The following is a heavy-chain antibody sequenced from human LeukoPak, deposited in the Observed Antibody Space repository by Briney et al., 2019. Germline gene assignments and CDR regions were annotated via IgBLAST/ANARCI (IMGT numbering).Heavy chain of an antibody. CDR1: GGSFSGYY. CDR3: ASLTGTTDYYFYYMDV. CDR2: INHSGST. D-gene: IGHD1-20*01. Sequence: SETLSLTCAVYGGSFSGYYWSWIRQPPGKGLEWIGEINHSGSTNHNPSLKSRVTISIDTSKTQFSLKLSSVTAAATALYYCASLTGTTDYYFYYMDVWGKGTTVTVSS. J-gene: IGHJ6*03. V-gene: IGHV4-34*01.